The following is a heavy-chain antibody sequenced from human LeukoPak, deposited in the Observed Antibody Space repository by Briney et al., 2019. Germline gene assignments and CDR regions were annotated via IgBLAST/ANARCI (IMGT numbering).Heavy chain of an antibody. Sequence: ASVKVSCKASGYTFTGYYMHWVRQAPGQGLEWMGWINPNSGGTNYAQKFQGRVTMTRDTSISTAYMELSRLRSDDTAVYYCARGYPYVSGSYYFDPWGQGTLVTVSS. J-gene: IGHJ5*02. CDR2: INPNSGGT. CDR1: GYTFTGYY. D-gene: IGHD3-10*01. CDR3: ARGYPYVSGSYYFDP. V-gene: IGHV1-2*02.